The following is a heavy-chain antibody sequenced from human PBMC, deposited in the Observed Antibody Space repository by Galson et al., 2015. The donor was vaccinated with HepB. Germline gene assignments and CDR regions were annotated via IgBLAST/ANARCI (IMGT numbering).Heavy chain of an antibody. CDR1: GFSFSRYG. J-gene: IGHJ4*02. CDR3: AKEGYIYGKGGPDN. Sequence: SLRLSCAGSGFSFSRYGIHWVRQAPGKGLEWVAFISYDGKQKYFADSLKGRFTVSRGNSKNTIYLQLNSLRPDDTAVYRCAKEGYIYGKGGPDNWGQETLVTVSS. CDR2: ISYDGKQK. V-gene: IGHV3-30*18. D-gene: IGHD4-17*01.